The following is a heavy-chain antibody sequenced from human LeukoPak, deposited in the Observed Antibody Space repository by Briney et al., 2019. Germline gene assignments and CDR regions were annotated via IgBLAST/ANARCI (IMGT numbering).Heavy chain of an antibody. V-gene: IGHV3-53*01. J-gene: IGHJ4*02. CDR1: GFIVRTNY. CDR3: AREYHAGAFDY. CDR2: INSVTST. Sequence: GGSLRLSCAASGFIVRTNYMSWVRQAPGKGLEWVSFINSVTSTNYADCVQGRFTISRDTSKNTVYLQMNSLGAEDTAVYFCAREYHAGAFDYWGQGTLVTVSS. D-gene: IGHD7-27*01.